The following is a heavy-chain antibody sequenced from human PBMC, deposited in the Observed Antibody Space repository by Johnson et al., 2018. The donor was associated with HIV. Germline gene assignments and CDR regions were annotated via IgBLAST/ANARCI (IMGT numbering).Heavy chain of an antibody. CDR3: TTDSGWVPLEAFDI. V-gene: IGHV3-15*01. Sequence: VQLVESGGGVVQPGRSLRLSCAASGFTFSNYAMSWVRRAPGKGLEWVGRIKSKTDGGTTDYTAPVKGRFAISRDDSKNTLYLQMNSLKTEDTAVYYCTTDSGWVPLEAFDIWGQGTMVTVSS. CDR1: GFTFSNYA. J-gene: IGHJ3*02. CDR2: IKSKTDGGTT. D-gene: IGHD6-19*01.